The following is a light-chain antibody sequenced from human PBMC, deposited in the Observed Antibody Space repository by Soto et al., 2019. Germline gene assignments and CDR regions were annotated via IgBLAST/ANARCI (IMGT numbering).Light chain of an antibody. CDR1: QSILYSSNNKNY. V-gene: IGKV4-1*01. Sequence: DIVMTQSPDSLAVSLGERATINCKSSQSILYSSNNKNYLAWYQQKPGQPPKLILYWASTRQSGVPDRFSGSGSGTDFTLTISSLQAEDVAVYYCQQYYLHAWTFGQGTKVEVK. J-gene: IGKJ1*01. CDR2: WAS. CDR3: QQYYLHAWT.